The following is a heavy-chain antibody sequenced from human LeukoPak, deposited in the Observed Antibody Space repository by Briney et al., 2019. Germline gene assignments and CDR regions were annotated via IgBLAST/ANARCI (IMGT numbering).Heavy chain of an antibody. D-gene: IGHD3-3*01. CDR1: GYSFTSYW. V-gene: IGHV5-51*01. CDR3: ASFLGGAGRTYYYYYYGMDV. Sequence: GEYLEISCKGSGYSFTSYWIGWVRQLPGQGLEWMGIIYPGDSDTRYSPSFQGQVTISADKSISTAYLQWRSLKASDTAMYYCASFLGGAGRTYYYYYYGMDVWGQGTTVTVSS. CDR2: IYPGDSDT. J-gene: IGHJ6*02.